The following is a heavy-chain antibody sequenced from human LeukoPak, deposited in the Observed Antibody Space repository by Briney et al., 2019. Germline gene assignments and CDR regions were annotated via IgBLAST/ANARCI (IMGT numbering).Heavy chain of an antibody. CDR3: ARALRTGGGDYVPVL. Sequence: GGSLKISCKASGYTFTNYWIGWVRQMPGEGLEWMGIVYPGNSDTRYSPSFQGQVTISADKSISSAYLQWSSLRASDTAIYYCARALRTGGGDYVPVLWGQGTLVTVSS. J-gene: IGHJ4*02. D-gene: IGHD4-17*01. CDR2: VYPGNSDT. CDR1: GYTFTNYW. V-gene: IGHV5-51*01.